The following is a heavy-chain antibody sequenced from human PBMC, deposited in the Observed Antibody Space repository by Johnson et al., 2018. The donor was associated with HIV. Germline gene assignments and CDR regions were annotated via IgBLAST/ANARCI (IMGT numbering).Heavy chain of an antibody. Sequence: VQLVECGGGLVQPGGSLRLSCAASGFTFSSYDMHWVRQATGKGLEWVSAIGTAGDTYYPGSVKGRFTISRENAKNSLYLQMNSLRAGDTAVYYCARGLRYFDWFDAFDIWGQGTMVTVSS. CDR2: IGTAGDT. D-gene: IGHD3-9*01. J-gene: IGHJ3*02. V-gene: IGHV3-13*01. CDR3: ARGLRYFDWFDAFDI. CDR1: GFTFSSYD.